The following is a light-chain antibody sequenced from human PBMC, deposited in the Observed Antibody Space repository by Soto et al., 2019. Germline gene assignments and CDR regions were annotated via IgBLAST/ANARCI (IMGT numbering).Light chain of an antibody. Sequence: DIVMTQSPDSLAVSLGERATINCKSSQSVLYSTNNKNYLAWYQQKPGQPPKLLIYWAATRESGVPDRFSGSGSGTDFTLTIRSLQAEDVAVYYCQQYYINPLTFGGGTQVEIK. CDR2: WAA. CDR3: QQYYINPLT. V-gene: IGKV4-1*01. CDR1: QSVLYSTNNKNY. J-gene: IGKJ4*01.